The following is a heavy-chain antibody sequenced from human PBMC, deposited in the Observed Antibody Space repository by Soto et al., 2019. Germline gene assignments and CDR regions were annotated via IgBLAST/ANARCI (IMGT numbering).Heavy chain of an antibody. V-gene: IGHV5-10-1*01. Sequence: GESLKISCKGSGYSFTIYWISWVRQMPGKGLEWMGRIDPSDSYTNXXPSFQGHXXISAGKSISTXYLQWXSLRASDTAMYYCARPPPDDGMDVWGQGTTVTVSS. J-gene: IGHJ6*02. CDR2: IDPSDSYT. CDR1: GYSFTIYW. CDR3: ARPPPDDGMDV.